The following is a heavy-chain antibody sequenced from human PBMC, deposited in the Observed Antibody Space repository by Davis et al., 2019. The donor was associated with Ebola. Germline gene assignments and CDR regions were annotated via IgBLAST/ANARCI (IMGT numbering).Heavy chain of an antibody. CDR2: IWYDGSNK. D-gene: IGHD6-25*01. V-gene: IGHV3-33*01. J-gene: IGHJ4*02. Sequence: LSLTCAASGFTFSSYGMHWVRQAPGKGLEWVAVIWYDGSNKYYADSVKGRFTISRDNSKNTLYLQMNSLRAEDTAVYYCARGAEYSSGATDYWGQGTLVTVSS. CDR3: ARGAEYSSGATDY. CDR1: GFTFSSYG.